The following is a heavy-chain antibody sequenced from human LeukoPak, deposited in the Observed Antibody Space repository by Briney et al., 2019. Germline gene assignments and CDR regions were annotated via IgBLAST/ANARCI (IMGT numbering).Heavy chain of an antibody. J-gene: IGHJ4*02. CDR3: ARALRYYSDSSGYAFDY. CDR1: GGTFRSFA. Sequence: SVKVSCKASGGTFRSFAISWVRQAPGQGLEWMGGIIPIFRTANYAQTFQGRVTITADESTSTAYMELSSLRSEDTAVYYCARALRYYSDSSGYAFDYWGQGTLVTVSS. V-gene: IGHV1-69*13. D-gene: IGHD3-22*01. CDR2: IIPIFRTA.